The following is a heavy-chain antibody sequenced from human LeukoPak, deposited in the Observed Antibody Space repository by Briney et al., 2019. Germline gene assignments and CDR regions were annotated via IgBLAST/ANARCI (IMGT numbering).Heavy chain of an antibody. V-gene: IGHV1-2*02. CDR1: GYTFTGCY. D-gene: IGHD1-26*01. Sequence: GASVKVSCKASGYTFTGCYMHWVRQAPGQGLEWMGWINPNSGGTNYAQKFQGRVTMTRDTSISTAYMELSRLRSDDTAVYYCARDRSSGSYTFDYWGQGTLVTVSS. CDR2: INPNSGGT. CDR3: ARDRSSGSYTFDY. J-gene: IGHJ4*02.